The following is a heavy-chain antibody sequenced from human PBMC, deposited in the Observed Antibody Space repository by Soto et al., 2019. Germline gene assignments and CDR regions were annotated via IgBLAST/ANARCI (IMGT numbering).Heavy chain of an antibody. CDR2: ISSSSSYT. V-gene: IGHV3-11*06. Sequence: GGSLRLSCAASGFTFSDYYMSWIRQAPGKGLEWVSYISSSSSYTNYADSVKGRFTISRDNAKNSLYLQMNSLRAEDTAVYYCASPGGANWGSERLGPYYYYMDVWGKGTTVTVSS. CDR1: GFTFSDYY. J-gene: IGHJ6*03. D-gene: IGHD7-27*01. CDR3: ASPGGANWGSERLGPYYYYMDV.